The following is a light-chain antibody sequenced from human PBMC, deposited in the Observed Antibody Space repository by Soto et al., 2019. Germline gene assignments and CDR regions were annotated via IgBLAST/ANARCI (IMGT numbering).Light chain of an antibody. Sequence: EIVLTQSPATPSLSPGERATLSCRASQSVKTFLVWYQQRPGQPPRLLIHDASHRAAGIPARFSGSGFGTDFTLTISSLEPEDAAVYYCQQRSNWPPITFGQGTRLEI. CDR3: QQRSNWPPIT. CDR1: QSVKTF. V-gene: IGKV3-11*01. CDR2: DAS. J-gene: IGKJ5*01.